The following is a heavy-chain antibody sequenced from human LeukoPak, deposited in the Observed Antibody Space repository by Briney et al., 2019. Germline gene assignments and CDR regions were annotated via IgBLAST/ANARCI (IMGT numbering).Heavy chain of an antibody. J-gene: IGHJ4*02. CDR1: GGTLTNFP. CDR3: ARSHLMLATRTSYYFDY. D-gene: IGHD3-10*02. CDR2: FNPISGTP. V-gene: IGHV1-69*05. Sequence: SVRVSCKASGGTLTNFPVSWVRQVPGQGLEWVGGFNPISGTPTYAQKFHGRVTITTDESTGTDYMELSSLRSEDTALYYCARSHLMLATRTSYYFDYWGQGTLVTVSS.